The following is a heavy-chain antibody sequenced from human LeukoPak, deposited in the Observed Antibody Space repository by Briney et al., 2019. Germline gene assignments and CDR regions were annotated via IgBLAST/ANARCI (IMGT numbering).Heavy chain of an antibody. Sequence: SETLSLTCTVSGGSISKYFWSWIRQPPGKGLEWFGCISYTGSTNYNPSLKSRVTMSVDTSNNRFSLRLTSVTAADTAVYYCARLPAYDSSGHYGFDIWGQGTMVTVSS. J-gene: IGHJ3*02. CDR3: ARLPAYDSSGHYGFDI. V-gene: IGHV4-59*08. CDR2: ISYTGST. D-gene: IGHD3-22*01. CDR1: GGSISKYF.